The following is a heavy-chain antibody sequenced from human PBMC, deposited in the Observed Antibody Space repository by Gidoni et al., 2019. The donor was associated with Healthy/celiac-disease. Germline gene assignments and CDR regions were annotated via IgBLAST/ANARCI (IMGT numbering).Heavy chain of an antibody. CDR3: ALSSPSYSRENWFDP. CDR2: LSAYNGNT. Sequence: QVQLVQSGAEVKKPGASVKVSCKASGYTFTSYGISWVRQAPGQGLEWMGWLSAYNGNTNYAQKLQGRVTMTTDTSTSTAYMELRSLRSDDTAVYYCALSSPSYSRENWFDPWGQGTLVTVSS. J-gene: IGHJ5*02. CDR1: GYTFTSYG. D-gene: IGHD6-13*01. V-gene: IGHV1-18*01.